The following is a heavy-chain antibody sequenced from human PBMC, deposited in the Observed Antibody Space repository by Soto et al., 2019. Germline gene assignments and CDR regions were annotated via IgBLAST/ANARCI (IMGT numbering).Heavy chain of an antibody. J-gene: IGHJ4*02. CDR1: GFIFKMYW. Sequence: GGSLRLSCAASGFIFKMYWMHWVRQSPGKGLVWISRIYNDGTYSDYADSVRGRFTISRDNVNDALYLQMNNLRAEDSGLYYCTRGPRPISTGTGAYWGQGTQVTVSS. CDR2: IYNDGTYS. D-gene: IGHD3-10*01. V-gene: IGHV3-74*01. CDR3: TRGPRPISTGTGAY.